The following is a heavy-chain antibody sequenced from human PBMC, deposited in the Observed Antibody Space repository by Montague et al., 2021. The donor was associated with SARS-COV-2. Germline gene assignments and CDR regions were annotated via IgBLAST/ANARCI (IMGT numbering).Heavy chain of an antibody. CDR1: GDSVVEHRPT. CDR2: TQYTNTRYE. J-gene: IGHJ3*01. CDR3: ARDLYWAFDA. V-gene: IGHV6-1*01. D-gene: IGHD2-8*02. Sequence: CAISGDSVVEHRPTSEEHTHALQTHLELVCRTQYTNTRYETYAVSVQSRITVTADTSKNQFSLHLNSVTPEDTAVYYCARDLYWAFDAWGLGTAVTVSA.